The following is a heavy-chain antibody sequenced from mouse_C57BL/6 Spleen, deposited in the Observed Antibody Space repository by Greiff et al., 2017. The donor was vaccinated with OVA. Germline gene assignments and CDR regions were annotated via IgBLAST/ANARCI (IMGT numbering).Heavy chain of an antibody. CDR3: ARGFAY. Sequence: VQLQQPGAELVKPGASVKMSCKASGYTFTSYWITWVKQRPGQGLEWIGDIYPGSGSTNYNEKFKSKATLTVDTSSSTAYMQLSSLSAVDSAVYYCARGFAYWGQGTLVTVSA. V-gene: IGHV1-55*01. J-gene: IGHJ3*01. CDR1: GYTFTSYW. CDR2: IYPGSGST.